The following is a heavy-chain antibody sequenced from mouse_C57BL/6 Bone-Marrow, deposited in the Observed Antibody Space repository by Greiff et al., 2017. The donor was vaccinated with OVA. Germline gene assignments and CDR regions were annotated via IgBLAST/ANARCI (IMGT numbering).Heavy chain of an antibody. D-gene: IGHD1-1*01. CDR3: ARRTTVDTYWYFDD. V-gene: IGHV1-53*01. CDR1: GYTFTSYW. Sequence: VQLQQPGTDLVKPGASVKLSCKASGYTFTSYWMHWVKQRPGQGLEWIGNINPSNGGTNYNAKFKSKATLTVDKSSSTAYMQFSSLTSEDSAVYYCARRTTVDTYWYFDDWGTGTTVTVSS. CDR2: INPSNGGT. J-gene: IGHJ1*03.